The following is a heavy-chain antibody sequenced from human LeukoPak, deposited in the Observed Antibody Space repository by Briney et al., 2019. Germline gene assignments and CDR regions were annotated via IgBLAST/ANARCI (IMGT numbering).Heavy chain of an antibody. D-gene: IGHD3-9*01. J-gene: IGHJ4*02. CDR2: IYSGGST. CDR3: AIRYFDWLLY. CDR1: GFTVRSNY. V-gene: IGHV3-53*01. Sequence: PGGSLRLSCAASGFTVRSNYMSWVRQAPGKGLEWVSVIYSGGSTYYADSVKGRFTISRDNSKNTLYLQMNSLRAEDTAVYYCAIRYFDWLLYWGQGTLVTVSS.